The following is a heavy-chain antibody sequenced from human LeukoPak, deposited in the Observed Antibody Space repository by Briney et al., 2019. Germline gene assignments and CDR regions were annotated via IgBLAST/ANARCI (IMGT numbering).Heavy chain of an antibody. J-gene: IGHJ4*02. CDR3: AKDRPYYYGSGSIFDY. CDR2: ISGSGVST. D-gene: IGHD3-10*01. Sequence: GGSLRLSCAASGFTFSSYGMSWVRQAPGKGLEWVSAISGSGVSTYYADSVKGRFTISRDNSKNTLYLQMNSLRAEDTAVYYCAKDRPYYYGSGSIFDYWGQGTLVTVSS. CDR1: GFTFSSYG. V-gene: IGHV3-23*01.